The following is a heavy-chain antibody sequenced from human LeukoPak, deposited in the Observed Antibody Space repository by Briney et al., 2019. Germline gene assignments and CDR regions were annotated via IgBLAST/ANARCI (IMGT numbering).Heavy chain of an antibody. CDR1: GFTFSSYA. J-gene: IGHJ6*02. CDR2: ISYDGSNK. D-gene: IGHD3-3*01. Sequence: GGSLRLSCAASGFTFSSYAMHWVRQAPGKGLEWVAVISYDGSNKYYADSVKGRFTISRDNSKNTLYLQMNSLRAEDTAVYYCAKDRIHYDFWSGYYNYYYYGMDVWGQGTTVTVSS. V-gene: IGHV3-30-3*01. CDR3: AKDRIHYDFWSGYYNYYYYGMDV.